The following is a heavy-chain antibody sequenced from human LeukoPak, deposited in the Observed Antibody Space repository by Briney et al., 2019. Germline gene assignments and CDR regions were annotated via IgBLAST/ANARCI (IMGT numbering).Heavy chain of an antibody. CDR2: ISYDGSNK. Sequence: GGSLRLSCAASVLTFSSYAMHWVRQAPGKGLEWVAVISYDGSNKYYADSVKGRFTISRDNSKNTLYLQMDSLRAEDTAVYYCAREGQWLPTGYWGQGTLVTVSS. V-gene: IGHV3-30-3*01. J-gene: IGHJ4*02. CDR3: AREGQWLPTGY. CDR1: VLTFSSYA. D-gene: IGHD6-19*01.